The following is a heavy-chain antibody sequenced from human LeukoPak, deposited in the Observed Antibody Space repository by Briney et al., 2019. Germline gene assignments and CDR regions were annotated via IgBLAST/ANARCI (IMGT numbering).Heavy chain of an antibody. CDR3: ARRGLMITSGDWYFDL. Sequence: SETLSLTCTVSGGSISSSTYYWGWIRQPPGEGLEWIGSIYYTGSTYYDPSLKSRVTISVDTSKNLFSLNLSSVTASDTAVYYCARRGLMITSGDWYFDLWGRGTLVTVSS. V-gene: IGHV4-39*01. CDR2: IYYTGST. CDR1: GGSISSSTYY. J-gene: IGHJ2*01. D-gene: IGHD3-16*01.